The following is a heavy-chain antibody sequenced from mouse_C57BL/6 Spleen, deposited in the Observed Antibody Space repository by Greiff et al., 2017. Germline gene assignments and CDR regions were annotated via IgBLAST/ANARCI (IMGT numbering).Heavy chain of an antibody. V-gene: IGHV1-18*01. CDR2: INPNNGGT. J-gene: IGHJ3*01. CDR3: ARGGIYYDSLFAY. Sequence: EVQLQHSGPELVKPGASVKIPCKASGYTFTDYNMDWVKQSHGKSLEWIGDINPNNGGTIYNQKFKGKATLTVDKSSSTAYMELRSLTSEDTAVYYCARGGIYYDSLFAYWGQGTLVTVSA. CDR1: GYTFTDYN. D-gene: IGHD2-4*01.